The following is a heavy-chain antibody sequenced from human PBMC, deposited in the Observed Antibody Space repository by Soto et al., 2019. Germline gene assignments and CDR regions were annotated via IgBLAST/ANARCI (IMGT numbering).Heavy chain of an antibody. D-gene: IGHD3-16*01. Sequence: GASVKVSCKASGYTFTKFHIHWVRQAPGQGLDWMGMIDPSGGVTRDAQRFQGRITMTSDTSTSSVYMELRGLTSEDTAVYYCARDVIFFDNYETIGYQFAYWGPGSLVPVSS. CDR2: IDPSGGVT. CDR3: ARDVIFFDNYETIGYQFAY. V-gene: IGHV1-46*01. CDR1: GYTFTKFH. J-gene: IGHJ4*02.